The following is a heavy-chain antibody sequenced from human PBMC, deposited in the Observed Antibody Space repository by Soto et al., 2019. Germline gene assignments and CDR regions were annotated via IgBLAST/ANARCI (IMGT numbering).Heavy chain of an antibody. J-gene: IGHJ6*03. CDR2: IWYDGSNK. Sequence: GGSLRLSCAASGFTFSSYAMSWVRQAPGKGLEWVAVIWYDGSNKYYADSVKGRFTISRDNSKNTLYLQMNSLRAEDTAVYYCARDTSGYSYGYVRYYYYYMDVWGKGTTVTVSS. CDR3: ARDTSGYSYGYVRYYYYYMDV. D-gene: IGHD5-18*01. CDR1: GFTFSSYA. V-gene: IGHV3-33*08.